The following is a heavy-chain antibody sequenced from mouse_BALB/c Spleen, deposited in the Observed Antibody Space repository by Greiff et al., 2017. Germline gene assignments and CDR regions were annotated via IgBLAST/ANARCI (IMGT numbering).Heavy chain of an antibody. CDR2: IDPENGDT. CDR3: NADGYVTFAY. Sequence: EVQLQQSGAELVRSGASVKLSCTASGFNIKDYYMHWVKQRPEQGLEWIGWIDPENGDTEYAPKFQGKATMTADTSSNTAYLQLSSLTSEDTAVYYCNADGYVTFAYWGQGTLVTVSA. J-gene: IGHJ3*01. V-gene: IGHV14-4*02. D-gene: IGHD2-2*01. CDR1: GFNIKDYY.